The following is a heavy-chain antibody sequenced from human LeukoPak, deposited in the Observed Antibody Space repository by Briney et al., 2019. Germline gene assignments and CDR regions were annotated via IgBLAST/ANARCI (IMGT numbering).Heavy chain of an antibody. Sequence: PGGSLRLSCAASGFTFSSYSMNWVRQAPGKGLEWVSSISSSSSYIYYADSVKGRFTISRDNAKNSLYLQMNSLRAEDTAVYYCARGYYDFWSGYHTFDYWGQGTLVTVSS. V-gene: IGHV3-21*01. CDR3: ARGYYDFWSGYHTFDY. CDR1: GFTFSSYS. D-gene: IGHD3-3*01. CDR2: ISSSSSYI. J-gene: IGHJ4*02.